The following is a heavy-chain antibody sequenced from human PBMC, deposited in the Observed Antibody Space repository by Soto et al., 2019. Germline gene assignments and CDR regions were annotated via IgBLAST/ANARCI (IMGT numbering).Heavy chain of an antibody. V-gene: IGHV3-33*01. J-gene: IGHJ3*02. CDR1: GFSFSNYG. Sequence: QVQLLDSGGGVVQPGRSLRLSCGAFGFSFSNYGMHWVRQAPGKGLEWVAVVWADGNHQFYADSVRGRFTISRDNSKNTVYLQMNILRAEDTAMYYCVRERGPFNDFDIWGQGTMVTVSS. CDR2: VWADGNHQ. CDR3: VRERGPFNDFDI.